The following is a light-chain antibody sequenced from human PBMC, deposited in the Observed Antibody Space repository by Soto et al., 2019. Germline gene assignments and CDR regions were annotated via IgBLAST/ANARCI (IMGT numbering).Light chain of an antibody. CDR1: ASDFNEFDY. Sequence: QSVLTQPASVSGSPGRSITISCAGPASDFNEFDYVSWYQQHPGTAPKLIIYEVTHRPSGISGRFSGSKSGNAASLTISRLQAEDEADYYCSSYTRSRVLVFGGGTKVTVL. J-gene: IGLJ2*01. CDR3: SSYTRSRVLV. CDR2: EVT. V-gene: IGLV2-14*01.